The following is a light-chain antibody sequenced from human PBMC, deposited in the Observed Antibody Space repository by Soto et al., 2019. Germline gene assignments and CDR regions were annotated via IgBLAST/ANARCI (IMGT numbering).Light chain of an antibody. V-gene: IGKV1-5*01. J-gene: IGKJ4*01. CDR3: HQYNTKPLT. Sequence: DTQMTQSPSTLSASVGDRVIITCRASQSIIRWLAWYQQKPGQAPKVLIYDASNLESGVPSRFSGSVSGPEFPLTITSLQPDDFGTYYCHQYNTKPLTFGGGTKVEIK. CDR2: DAS. CDR1: QSIIRW.